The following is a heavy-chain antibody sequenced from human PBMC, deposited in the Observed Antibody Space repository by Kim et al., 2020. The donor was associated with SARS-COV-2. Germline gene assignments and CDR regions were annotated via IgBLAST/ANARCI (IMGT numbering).Heavy chain of an antibody. V-gene: IGHV4-34*01. D-gene: IGHD6-13*01. CDR3: ARGRIAAAGTGWYFDL. Sequence: SETLSLTCAVYGGSFSGYYWSWIRQPPGKGLEWIGEINHSGSTNYNPSLKSRVTISVDTSKNQFSLKLSSVTAADTAVYYCARGRIAAAGTGWYFDLWGRGTLVTVSS. CDR2: INHSGST. J-gene: IGHJ2*01. CDR1: GGSFSGYY.